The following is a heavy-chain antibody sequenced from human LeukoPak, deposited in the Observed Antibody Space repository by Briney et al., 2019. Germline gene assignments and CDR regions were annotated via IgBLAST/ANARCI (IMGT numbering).Heavy chain of an antibody. CDR2: INWNGGST. V-gene: IGHV3-20*04. J-gene: IGHJ6*04. Sequence: PGGSLRLSCAASGFTFDDFGMSWVRQAPGKGLEWVSGINWNGGSTGYADSVKGRFTISRDNAKNSLYLQMNSLRAEDTALYYCAELGITMIGGVWGKGTTVTISS. CDR3: AELGITMIGGV. CDR1: GFTFDDFG. D-gene: IGHD3-10*02.